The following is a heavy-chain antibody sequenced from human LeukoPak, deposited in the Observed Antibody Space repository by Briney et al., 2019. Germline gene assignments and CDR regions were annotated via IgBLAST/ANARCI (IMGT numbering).Heavy chain of an antibody. V-gene: IGHV4-38-2*02. CDR3: ARGGGRWRIWFDP. D-gene: IGHD4-23*01. Sequence: SETLSLTCTVSGYSISSGYYWGWIRQPPGKGLEWIGSIYHSGSTYYNPSLKSRVTISVDTSKNQFSLKLSSVTAADTAVYYCARGGGRWRIWFDPWGQGTLVTVSS. CDR2: IYHSGST. J-gene: IGHJ5*02. CDR1: GYSISSGYY.